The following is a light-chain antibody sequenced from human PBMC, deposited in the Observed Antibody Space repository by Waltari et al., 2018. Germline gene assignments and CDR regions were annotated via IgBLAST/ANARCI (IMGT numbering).Light chain of an antibody. CDR3: QVWDSSSDHVV. Sequence: SYVLTQPPSVSVAPGKTARITCGGNNIGSKSVHWYQQKPGQAPVLVIYYDRDRPSGIPERFSGSNSGNTATLTISRGEAGDGADYYCQVWDSSSDHVVFGGGTKLTVL. CDR1: NIGSKS. CDR2: YDR. J-gene: IGLJ2*01. V-gene: IGLV3-21*04.